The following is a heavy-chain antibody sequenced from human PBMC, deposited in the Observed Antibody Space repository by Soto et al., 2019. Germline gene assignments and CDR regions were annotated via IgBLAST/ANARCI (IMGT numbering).Heavy chain of an antibody. CDR1: GDSISNVY. Sequence: QVQLQESGPGLVKPSETLSLTCTVSGDSISNVYWSWIRQPAGKGLESMGRVSASARINYNPSLQSRVTMSLDTSKNQFSLRLTSVSAADTAVYFCATGMGRYLDLWGRGTLVIVSS. CDR2: VSASARI. J-gene: IGHJ2*01. V-gene: IGHV4-4*07. D-gene: IGHD2-8*01. CDR3: ATGMGRYLDL.